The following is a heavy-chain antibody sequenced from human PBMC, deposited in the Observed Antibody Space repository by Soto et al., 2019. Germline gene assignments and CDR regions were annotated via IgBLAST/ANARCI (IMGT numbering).Heavy chain of an antibody. V-gene: IGHV1-46*01. CDR3: AREGTDFWSGYPFDY. Sequence: GASVKVSCKASGYTFTSYYMHWVRQAPGQGLEWMGIINPSGGSTSYAQKFQGRVTMTRDTSTSTVYMELSSLRSEDTAVYYCAREGTDFWSGYPFDYWGQGTLVTVSS. CDR2: INPSGGST. D-gene: IGHD3-3*01. J-gene: IGHJ4*02. CDR1: GYTFTSYY.